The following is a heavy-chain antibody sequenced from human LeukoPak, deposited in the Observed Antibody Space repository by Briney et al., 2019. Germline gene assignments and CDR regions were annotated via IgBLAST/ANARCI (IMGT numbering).Heavy chain of an antibody. J-gene: IGHJ4*02. D-gene: IGHD3-10*01. Sequence: SVKVSCKASGGTFSSYAISWVRQAPGRGLEWMGGIIPIFGTANYAQKFQGRVTITTDESTSTAYMELSSLRSEDMAVYYCARDMRGNYGSGSYYSNWGQGTLVTVSS. CDR2: IIPIFGTA. CDR1: GGTFSSYA. CDR3: ARDMRGNYGSGSYYSN. V-gene: IGHV1-69*05.